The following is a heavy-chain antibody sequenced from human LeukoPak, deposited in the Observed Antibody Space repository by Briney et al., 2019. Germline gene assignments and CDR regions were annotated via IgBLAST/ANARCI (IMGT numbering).Heavy chain of an antibody. Sequence: KPSETLSLTCAVSGGSISSSNWWSWVRQPPGKGLEWIGRIYTSGSTNYNPSLKSRVTMSVDTSKNQFSLKLSSVTAADTAVYYCARDQDYGSGSYWFDPWGQGTLVTVSS. D-gene: IGHD3-10*01. V-gene: IGHV4-4*02. CDR2: IYTSGST. CDR1: GGSISSSNW. J-gene: IGHJ5*02. CDR3: ARDQDYGSGSYWFDP.